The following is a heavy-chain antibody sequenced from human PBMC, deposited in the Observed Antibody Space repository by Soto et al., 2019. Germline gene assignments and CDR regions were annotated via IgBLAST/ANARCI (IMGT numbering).Heavy chain of an antibody. J-gene: IGHJ4*02. CDR1: GFSLSTSGMC. CDR3: ARIEYSYDSSGYYGGLDS. D-gene: IGHD3-22*01. V-gene: IGHV2-70*01. Sequence: ESGPTLVNPTQTLTLTCTVSGFSLSTSGMCVSWIRQPPGKALEWLALIDWDDDKYYSTSLKTRLTISKDTSKNQVVLTMTNMDPVDTATYYCARIEYSYDSSGYYGGLDSWGQGTLVTVSS. CDR2: IDWDDDK.